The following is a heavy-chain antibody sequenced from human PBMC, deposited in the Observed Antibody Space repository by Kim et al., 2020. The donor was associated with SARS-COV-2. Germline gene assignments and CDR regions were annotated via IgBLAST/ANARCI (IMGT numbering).Heavy chain of an antibody. CDR2: IIPIFGTA. D-gene: IGHD5-18*01. CDR3: ARGVGSYGLGILDY. J-gene: IGHJ4*02. Sequence: SVKVSCKASGGTFSSYAISWVRQAPGQGLEWMGGIIPIFGTANYAQKVQGRVTITADESTSTAYMELSSLRSEDTAVYYCARGVGSYGLGILDYWGQGTLVTVSS. CDR1: GGTFSSYA. V-gene: IGHV1-69*13.